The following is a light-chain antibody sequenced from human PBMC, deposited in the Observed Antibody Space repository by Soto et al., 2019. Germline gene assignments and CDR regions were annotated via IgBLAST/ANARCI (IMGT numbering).Light chain of an antibody. CDR3: QQYYSTPWT. CDR2: WAS. J-gene: IGKJ1*01. CDR1: QSVFYSSNNKNF. V-gene: IGKV4-1*01. Sequence: DIVMTQSPDSLAVSLGERATINCKSSQSVFYSSNNKNFLAWYQQKPGQPPKLLIYWASTRKSGVPDRFSGSGSGTDFTLTISSLQAEDVAVYFCQQYYSTPWTFGQGTKV.